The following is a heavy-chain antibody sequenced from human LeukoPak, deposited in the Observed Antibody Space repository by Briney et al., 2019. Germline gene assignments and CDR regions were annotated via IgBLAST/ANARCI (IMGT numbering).Heavy chain of an antibody. D-gene: IGHD1-26*01. V-gene: IGHV3-21*01. CDR2: ISSSSSYI. J-gene: IGHJ3*02. CDR3: ARDRATGDAFDI. Sequence: GGSLRLFCAASGFTFSSYSMNWVRQAPGKGLEWVSSISSSSSYIYYADSVKGRFTISRDNAKNSLYLQMNSMRAEDTAVSYCARDRATGDAFDIWGQGTMVTVSS. CDR1: GFTFSSYS.